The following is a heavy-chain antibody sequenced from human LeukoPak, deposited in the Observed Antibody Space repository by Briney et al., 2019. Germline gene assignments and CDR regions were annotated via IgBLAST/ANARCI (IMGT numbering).Heavy chain of an antibody. Sequence: GASVKVSCKASGYTFTSYGISWVRQAPGQGLEWMRWISAYNGNTNYAQKLQGRVTMTTDTSTSTAYMELRSLRSDDTAVYYCARDARSGYSSSWYPFDYWGQGTLVTVSS. J-gene: IGHJ4*02. D-gene: IGHD6-13*01. CDR1: GYTFTSYG. CDR3: ARDARSGYSSSWYPFDY. V-gene: IGHV1-18*01. CDR2: ISAYNGNT.